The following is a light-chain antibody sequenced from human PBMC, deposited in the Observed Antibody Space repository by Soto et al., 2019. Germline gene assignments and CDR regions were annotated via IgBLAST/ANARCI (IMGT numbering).Light chain of an antibody. Sequence: DIQMTQSPSTLSASVGDRVTITCRASQSISTWVAWYQQKPGRAPKLLIYEASILESGVPSRFSGSGYGTESTLTLSSMQTDDFAIYYGQKFSSYTVGYTFGQGPKLEIK. CDR1: QSISTW. V-gene: IGKV1-5*03. CDR3: QKFSSYTVGYT. J-gene: IGKJ2*01. CDR2: EAS.